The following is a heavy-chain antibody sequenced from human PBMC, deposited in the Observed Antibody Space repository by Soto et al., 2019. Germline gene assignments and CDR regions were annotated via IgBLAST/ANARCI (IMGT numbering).Heavy chain of an antibody. V-gene: IGHV3-23*01. CDR1: GFTFSNYA. CDR3: ARDPYSSSSYWFDP. J-gene: IGHJ5*02. D-gene: IGHD6-6*01. Sequence: VGSLRLPCAASGFTFSNYAMSWVRQAPGKGLEWVSAISGSGSTYYANSVKGRFTISRDNSKNTLYLQMSSLRAEDTAVYYCARDPYSSSSYWFDPWGQGTLVTVSS. CDR2: ISGSGST.